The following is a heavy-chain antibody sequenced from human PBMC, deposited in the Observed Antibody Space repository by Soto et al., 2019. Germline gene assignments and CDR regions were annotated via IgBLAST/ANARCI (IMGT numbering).Heavy chain of an antibody. V-gene: IGHV5-51*03. CDR2: IYPGDSDT. CDR3: ARRQDSSSWYVSPWFDP. D-gene: IGHD6-13*01. Sequence: EVQLVQSGAEVKKPGESLKISCKGSGYSFTSYWIGWVRQMPGKGLEWMGIIYPGDSDTRYSPSFQGQVTISADKSISTAYLQWSSLKASDTAMYYCARRQDSSSWYVSPWFDPWGQGTLVTVSS. CDR1: GYSFTSYW. J-gene: IGHJ5*02.